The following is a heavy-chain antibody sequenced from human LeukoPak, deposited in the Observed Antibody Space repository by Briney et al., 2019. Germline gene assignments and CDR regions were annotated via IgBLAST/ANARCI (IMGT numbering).Heavy chain of an antibody. J-gene: IGHJ4*02. CDR3: ARDDGSTVTTSPDY. Sequence: PGGSLRLSCAASGFTFSSYSMNWVRQAPGKGLEWVSSISSSSSYIYYADSVKGRFTISRDNAKNSLYLQMNSLRAEDTAVHYCARDDGSTVTTSPDYWGQGTLVTVSS. CDR2: ISSSSSYI. D-gene: IGHD4-17*01. V-gene: IGHV3-21*01. CDR1: GFTFSSYS.